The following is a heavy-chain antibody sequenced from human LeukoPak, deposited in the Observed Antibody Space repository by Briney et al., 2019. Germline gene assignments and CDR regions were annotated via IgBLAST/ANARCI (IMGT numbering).Heavy chain of an antibody. CDR1: GFTFSSYA. Sequence: PGGSLRLSCAASGFTFSSYAMSWVRQAPGKGLEWVSAISGSGGSTYYADSVKGRFTISRDNSKNTLYLQMNSLRAEDTAVYYCAKAAIFGVVIPPYFDYWGQGTLVTVSS. CDR2: ISGSGGST. CDR3: AKAAIFGVVIPPYFDY. J-gene: IGHJ4*02. V-gene: IGHV3-23*01. D-gene: IGHD3-3*01.